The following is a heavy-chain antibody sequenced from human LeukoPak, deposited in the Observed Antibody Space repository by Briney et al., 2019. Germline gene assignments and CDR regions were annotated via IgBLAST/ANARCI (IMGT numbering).Heavy chain of an antibody. J-gene: IGHJ2*01. CDR3: ARDLRYDILTGYPTGYFDL. D-gene: IGHD3-9*01. CDR2: MNPNSGNT. V-gene: IGHV1-8*03. CDR1: GYTFTSYD. Sequence: ASVKVSCKASGYTFTSYDMNWVRQATGQGLEWMGWMNPNSGNTGYAQKFQGRVTITRNTSISTAYMELSSLRSEDTAVYYCARDLRYDILTGYPTGYFDLWGRGTLVTVSS.